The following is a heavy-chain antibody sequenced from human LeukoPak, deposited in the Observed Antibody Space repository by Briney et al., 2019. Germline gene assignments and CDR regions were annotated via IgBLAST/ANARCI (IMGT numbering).Heavy chain of an antibody. CDR2: ISGRGGST. D-gene: IGHD3-22*01. Sequence: GGSLRLSCAASGFTFSSYAMSWVRQAPGKGLEWVSGISGRGGSTFYADSVKGRFTISRDNSKNTLYLQMNSLRAEDTAVYYCAKDWYYYGSSDYYVAYWGQGTLVTVSS. J-gene: IGHJ4*02. CDR3: AKDWYYYGSSDYYVAY. V-gene: IGHV3-23*01. CDR1: GFTFSSYA.